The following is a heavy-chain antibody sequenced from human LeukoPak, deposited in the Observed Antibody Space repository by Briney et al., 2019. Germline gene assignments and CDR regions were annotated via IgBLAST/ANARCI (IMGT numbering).Heavy chain of an antibody. J-gene: IGHJ3*02. CDR3: AREGNYYDSGTYYGDAFDI. D-gene: IGHD3-10*01. Sequence: PSETLSLTCTVSGXSTSSSSYYWGWIRQPPGKGLEWIGSIYYSGSTNYNPSLKSRVTISVDTSKNQFSLKLSSVTAADTAVYYCAREGNYYDSGTYYGDAFDIWGQGSMVIVSS. CDR2: IYYSGST. CDR1: GXSTSSSSYY. V-gene: IGHV4-39*07.